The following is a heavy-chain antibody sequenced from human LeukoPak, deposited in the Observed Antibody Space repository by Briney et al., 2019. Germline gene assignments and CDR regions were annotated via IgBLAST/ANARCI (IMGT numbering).Heavy chain of an antibody. J-gene: IGHJ3*02. D-gene: IGHD6-13*01. CDR2: ISWNSGSI. V-gene: IGHV3-9*01. CDR1: GFTFDDYA. CDR3: AKDIGVAAAAFDAFDI. Sequence: GGSLRLCCAASGFTFDDYAMHWVRQAPGKGLEWVSGISWNSGSIGYADSVKGRFTISRDNAKNSLYLQMNSLRAEDTALYYCAKDIGVAAAAFDAFDIWGQGTMVTVSS.